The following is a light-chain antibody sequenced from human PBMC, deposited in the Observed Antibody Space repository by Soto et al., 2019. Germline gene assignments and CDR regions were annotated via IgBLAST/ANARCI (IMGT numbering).Light chain of an antibody. CDR3: QQLNSYPLT. J-gene: IGKJ4*01. CDR1: QGISIH. CDR2: AAS. Sequence: DIQLTQSPSFLSSSVGDRVTISCRASQGISIHLAWYQQKPGKAPKLLIYAASTLDSGAPSRFSGSGSGTEFTLTISSLQPEDFATYYCQQLNSYPLTFGGGTKVEIK. V-gene: IGKV1-9*01.